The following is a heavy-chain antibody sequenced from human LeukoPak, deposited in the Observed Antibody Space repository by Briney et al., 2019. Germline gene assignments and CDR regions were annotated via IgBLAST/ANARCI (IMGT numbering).Heavy chain of an antibody. CDR2: ISPKSGGT. Sequence: SVTVSFKASGYTFTCYYVHWVRQAPGQGREWMGLISPKSGGTNYAQKFQGRVTMTRDTYISTAYMELSSLRSDDTALYYCARGGDTYDDYGYWGQGTLVTVSS. J-gene: IGHJ4*02. V-gene: IGHV1-2*06. D-gene: IGHD3-16*01. CDR1: GYTFTCYY. CDR3: ARGGDTYDDYGY.